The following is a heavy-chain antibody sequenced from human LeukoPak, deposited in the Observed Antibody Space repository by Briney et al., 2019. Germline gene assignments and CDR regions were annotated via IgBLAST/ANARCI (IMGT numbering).Heavy chain of an antibody. V-gene: IGHV1-69*13. CDR3: ARDDIVVVPAAMSFYYYYGMDV. J-gene: IGHJ6*04. D-gene: IGHD2-2*01. CDR2: IIPIFGTA. CDR1: GGTFSSYA. Sequence: ASVKVSCKASGGTFSSYAISWVRQAPGQGLEWMGGIIPIFGTANYAQKFQGRVTITADESTSTAYMELSSLRSEDTAVYYCARDDIVVVPAAMSFYYYYGMDVWGKGTTVTVSS.